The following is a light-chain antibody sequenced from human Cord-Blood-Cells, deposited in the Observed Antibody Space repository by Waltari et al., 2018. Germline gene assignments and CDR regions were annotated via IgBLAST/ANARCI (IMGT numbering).Light chain of an antibody. J-gene: IGKJ2*01. CDR3: QQRSNWPPS. CDR1: QSVSSY. CDR2: DAS. Sequence: EIVLTQSPATLPLSPGETATLSCRASQSVSSYLAWYQHKHGQAPRLLIYDASDRATGIPARFSGSGSGTDFTVTISSLEPEDFAVYYCQQRSNWPPSFGQGTKLEIK. V-gene: IGKV3-11*01.